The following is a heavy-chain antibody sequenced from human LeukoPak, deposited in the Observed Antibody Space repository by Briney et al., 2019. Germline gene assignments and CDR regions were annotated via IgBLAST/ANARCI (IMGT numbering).Heavy chain of an antibody. V-gene: IGHV3-64*01. CDR3: ARERYSSVFHDALDM. Sequence: HPGGSLRLSCAASGFTFTSHVMHWVRQAPGKGLEYVSAVRSDGTTFYANSVKGRFTISRDNSKNTLYLQMGRLRAEDMGVYFCARERYSSVFHDALDMWGPGTMVIVSS. CDR1: GFTFTSHV. J-gene: IGHJ3*02. CDR2: VRSDGTT. D-gene: IGHD6-25*01.